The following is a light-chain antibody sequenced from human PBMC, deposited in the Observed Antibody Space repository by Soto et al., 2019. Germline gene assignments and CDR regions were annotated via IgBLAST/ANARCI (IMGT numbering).Light chain of an antibody. J-gene: IGKJ5*01. CDR2: GAS. CDR3: QHYNNWRIT. V-gene: IGKV3-15*01. CDR1: HSDSSN. Sequence: EIVVAQSPATLSVSSGERATLFCRASHSDSSNIACDQQKPGQGRRHLIDGASTMATSIPARFRVSLSGTEFTLTISSLQSEEFAVYFGQHYNNWRITFGQGSRLETK.